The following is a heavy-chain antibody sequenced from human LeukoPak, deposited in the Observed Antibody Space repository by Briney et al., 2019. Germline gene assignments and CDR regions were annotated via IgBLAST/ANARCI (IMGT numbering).Heavy chain of an antibody. J-gene: IGHJ4*02. CDR2: IRYDGSNK. V-gene: IGHV3-30*02. CDR1: GFTFSSYG. CDR3: ARAYTTTGYYTLFH. D-gene: IGHD3/OR15-3a*01. Sequence: PGGSLRLSCAASGFTFSSYGMHWVRQAPGKGLEWVAFIRYDGSNKYYADSVKGRFTISRDNSKNTLYLQMNSLRAEDTAVYYCARAYTTTGYYTLFHWGQGTLVTVSS.